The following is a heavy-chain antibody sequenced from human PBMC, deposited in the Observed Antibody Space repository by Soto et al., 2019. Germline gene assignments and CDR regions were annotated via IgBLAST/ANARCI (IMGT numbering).Heavy chain of an antibody. J-gene: IGHJ6*02. Sequence: QVQLVQSGAEVKKPGSSVKVSCKASGGTFSSYAISWVRQAPGQGLEWMGGIIPIFGTANHAQKFQGRVTITADESTSTAYMELSSLRSEDTAVYYCARVSIVGATTDYYYGMDVWGQGTTVTVSS. D-gene: IGHD1-26*01. CDR2: IIPIFGTA. CDR1: GGTFSSYA. CDR3: ARVSIVGATTDYYYGMDV. V-gene: IGHV1-69*01.